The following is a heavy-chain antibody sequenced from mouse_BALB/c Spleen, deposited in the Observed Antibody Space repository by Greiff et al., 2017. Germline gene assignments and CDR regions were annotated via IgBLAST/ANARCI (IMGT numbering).Heavy chain of an antibody. CDR3: TRGGYYGRGNYFDY. D-gene: IGHD1-1*01. CDR1: GYTFTSYW. J-gene: IGHJ2*01. CDR2: IYPSDSYT. V-gene: IGHV1-69*02. Sequence: QVQLQQPGAELVRPGASVKLSCKASGYTFTSYWINWVKQRPGQGLEWIGNIYPSDSYTNYNQKFKDKATLTVDKSSSTAYMQLSSPTSEDSAVYYCTRGGYYGRGNYFDYWGQGTTLTVSS.